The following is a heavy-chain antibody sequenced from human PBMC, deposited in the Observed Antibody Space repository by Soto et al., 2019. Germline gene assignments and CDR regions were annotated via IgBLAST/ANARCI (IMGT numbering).Heavy chain of an antibody. D-gene: IGHD3-3*01. CDR1: GFTFSSYA. CDR3: ARDAQGVVNNYFDY. CDR2: ISYDGSNK. V-gene: IGHV3-30-3*01. Sequence: QVQLVESGGGVVQPGRSLRLSFAASGFTFSSYAMHWVRQAPGKGLEWVAVISYDGSNKYYADSVKGRFTISRDNSKNTLYLQMNSLRAEDTAVYYCARDAQGVVNNYFDYWGQGTLVTVSS. J-gene: IGHJ4*02.